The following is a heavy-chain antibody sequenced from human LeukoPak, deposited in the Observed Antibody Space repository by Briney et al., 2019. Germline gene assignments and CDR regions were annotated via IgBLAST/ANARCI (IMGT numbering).Heavy chain of an antibody. V-gene: IGHV1-3*04. Sequence: ASVKVSCKASGYTFTTYAMHWVRQAPGQSLEWMGRINTGNGDTKYSQNFQGRVTLTRDTSASTAYMELNSLDSEDTAVYYCARVPLSDASGHYYPHWGQGTLVTVSS. CDR1: GYTFTTYA. CDR2: INTGNGDT. J-gene: IGHJ1*01. D-gene: IGHD3-22*01. CDR3: ARVPLSDASGHYYPH.